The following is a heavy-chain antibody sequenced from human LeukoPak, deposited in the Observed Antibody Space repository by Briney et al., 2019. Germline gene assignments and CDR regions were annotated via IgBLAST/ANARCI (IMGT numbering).Heavy chain of an antibody. CDR3: ARAIPDAGGYYYYAMDV. J-gene: IGHJ6*02. V-gene: IGHV4-30-4*01. Sequence: SETLSLTCTVSGGSLSSGDYYWSWIRQPPGKGLEWIGYTSHSGGTYYNPSLQSRLTISVDTSKNQFSLKLSSVTAADTAVYYCARAIPDAGGYYYYAMDVWGQGTTVTVSS. D-gene: IGHD1-14*01. CDR1: GGSLSSGDYY. CDR2: TSHSGGT.